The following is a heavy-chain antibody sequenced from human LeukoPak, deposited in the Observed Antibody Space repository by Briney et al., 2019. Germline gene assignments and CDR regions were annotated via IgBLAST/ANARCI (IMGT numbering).Heavy chain of an antibody. CDR2: ISWNGGST. V-gene: IGHV3-9*01. Sequence: GRSLRLSCAASGFTFSDYAMHWVRQAPGKGLEWVSGISWNGGSTGYADSVKGRFTISRDNSKNSLYLQMNSLRAEDTALYYCAKAPYYDILTAPYYFDYWGQGTLVTVSS. D-gene: IGHD3-9*01. CDR1: GFTFSDYA. J-gene: IGHJ4*02. CDR3: AKAPYYDILTAPYYFDY.